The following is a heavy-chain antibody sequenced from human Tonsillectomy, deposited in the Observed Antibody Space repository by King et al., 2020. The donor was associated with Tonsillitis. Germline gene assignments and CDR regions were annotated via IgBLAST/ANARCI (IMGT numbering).Heavy chain of an antibody. V-gene: IGHV1-46*01. CDR3: ARSSSSWYYFDY. CDR1: GYTFTSYY. CDR2: INPSGGST. Sequence: VQLVESGAEVKKPGASVKVSCKASGYTFTSYYMHWVRQAPGQGLEWMGIINPSGGSTSYAQKFQGRVTMTRDTSTSTVYMGLSSLRSEDTAVYYCARSSSSWYYFDYWGQGTLVTVSS. D-gene: IGHD6-13*01. J-gene: IGHJ4*02.